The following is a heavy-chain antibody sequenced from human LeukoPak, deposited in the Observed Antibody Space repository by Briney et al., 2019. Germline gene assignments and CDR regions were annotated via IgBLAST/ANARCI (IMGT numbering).Heavy chain of an antibody. CDR1: GGSFSGYY. D-gene: IGHD3-3*01. J-gene: IGHJ4*02. CDR2: IYYSGST. V-gene: IGHV4-59*01. CDR3: ARVPYDFWSGSPSYYFDY. Sequence: SETLSLTCAVYGGSFSGYYWSWIRQPPGKGLEWIGYIYYSGSTNYDPSLKSRVTISVDTSKNQFSLKLSSVTAADTAVYYCARVPYDFWSGSPSYYFDYWGQGTLVTVSS.